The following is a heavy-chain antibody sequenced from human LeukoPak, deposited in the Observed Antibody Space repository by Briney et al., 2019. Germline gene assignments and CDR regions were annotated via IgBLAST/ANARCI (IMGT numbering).Heavy chain of an antibody. CDR3: ARDPMGATGVAFDI. CDR2: MYQTGST. J-gene: IGHJ3*02. Sequence: PSETLSLTCTVSRYSISSDYYWGWIRQPPGKGLEWIASMYQTGSTYYNPSLKSRVTISVDTSKNQFSLKLSSVTAADTAVYYCARDPMGATGVAFDIWGQGTMVTVSS. CDR1: RYSISSDYY. V-gene: IGHV4-38-2*02. D-gene: IGHD1-26*01.